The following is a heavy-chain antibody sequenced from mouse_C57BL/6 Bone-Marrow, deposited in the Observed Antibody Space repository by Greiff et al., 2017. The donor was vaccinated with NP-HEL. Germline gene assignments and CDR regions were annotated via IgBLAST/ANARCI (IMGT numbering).Heavy chain of an antibody. D-gene: IGHD1-1*01. CDR2: LNPNYGTT. Sequence: EVKLQESGPELVKPGASVKISCKASGYSFTDYNMNWVKQSNGKSLEWIGVLNPNYGTTRYNQKFKGKATLTVDQSSSTAYMQLNSLTSEDSAVYYCAREGITTVVERAWFAYWGQGTLVTVSA. CDR3: AREGITTVVERAWFAY. CDR1: GYSFTDYN. J-gene: IGHJ3*01. V-gene: IGHV1-39*01.